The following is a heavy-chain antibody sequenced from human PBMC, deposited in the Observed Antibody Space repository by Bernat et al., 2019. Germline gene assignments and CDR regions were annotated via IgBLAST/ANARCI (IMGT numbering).Heavy chain of an antibody. J-gene: IGHJ5*02. V-gene: IGHV3-30*18. D-gene: IGHD3-3*01. Sequence: QVQLVESGGGVVQPGRSLRLSCAASGFTFSRNGMHWVRQAPGKGLEWVTYISPDGTTKYYVDSVKGRFTISRDNSKNTLYLQMNSLRAEDTAVYYCGKENSPTHTIFWFDPRGQGTLVTVSS. CDR2: ISPDGTTK. CDR3: GKENSPTHTIFWFDP. CDR1: GFTFSRNG.